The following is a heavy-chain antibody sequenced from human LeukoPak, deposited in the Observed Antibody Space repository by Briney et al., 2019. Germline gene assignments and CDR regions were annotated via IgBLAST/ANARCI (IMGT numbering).Heavy chain of an antibody. D-gene: IGHD2-2*01. V-gene: IGHV4-30-2*01. CDR3: ARKGGVVVPAAIRGVRWFDP. CDR1: GGSISSGGYY. J-gene: IGHJ5*02. Sequence: SETLSLTCTVSGGSISSGGYYWSWIRQPPGKGLEWIGYIYHSGSTYYNPSLKSRVTISVDRSKNQFSLKLSSVTAADTAVYYCARKGGVVVPAAIRGVRWFDPWGQGTLVTVSS. CDR2: IYHSGST.